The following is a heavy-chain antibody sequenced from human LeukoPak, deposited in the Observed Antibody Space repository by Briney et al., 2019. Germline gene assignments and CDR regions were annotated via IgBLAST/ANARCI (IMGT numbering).Heavy chain of an antibody. V-gene: IGHV3-7*03. J-gene: IGHJ3*02. CDR2: IKQDGSEK. CDR3: AREAYSSGWYGYAFDI. CDR1: GFSLSNYW. Sequence: GGSLRLSCAASGFSLSNYWMDWVRQAPGKGLEWVANIKQDGSEKNCLDSVKGRFTISRDNAKNSLYLQMNSLRAEDTAVYYCAREAYSSGWYGYAFDIWGQGTMVTVSS. D-gene: IGHD6-19*01.